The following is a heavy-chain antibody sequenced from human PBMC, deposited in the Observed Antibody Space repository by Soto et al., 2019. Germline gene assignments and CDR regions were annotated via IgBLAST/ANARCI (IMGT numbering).Heavy chain of an antibody. CDR2: IKQDGSEE. CDR1: GFTFSSYW. D-gene: IGHD6-13*01. CDR3: ARIAATGRGWDV. Sequence: EVQLVESGGGLVQPGGSLRLSCVDSGFTFSSYWLSWFGQAPVKGLEGVGNIKQDGSEENYVDSLKGRFTISRDNAKNSMYLQMNSLRAEDTAVYYCARIAATGRGWDVWGQGTTVVVSS. J-gene: IGHJ6*02. V-gene: IGHV3-7*01.